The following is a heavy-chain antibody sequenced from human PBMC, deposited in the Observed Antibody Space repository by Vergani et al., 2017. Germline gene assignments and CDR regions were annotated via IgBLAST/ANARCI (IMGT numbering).Heavy chain of an antibody. CDR2: IDYSGST. D-gene: IGHD1-26*01. CDR1: GGSISSSSYY. CDR3: ARDRGIVGATTGGMDV. V-gene: IGHV4-39*02. Sequence: QVKLQESGPGLVKPSETLSLTCTVSGGSISSSSYYWGWIRQPPGKGLEWIGSIDYSGSTYYNPSLKSRVTISVDTSKNQFSLKLSSVTAADTAVYYCARDRGIVGATTGGMDVWGQGTTVTVSS. J-gene: IGHJ6*02.